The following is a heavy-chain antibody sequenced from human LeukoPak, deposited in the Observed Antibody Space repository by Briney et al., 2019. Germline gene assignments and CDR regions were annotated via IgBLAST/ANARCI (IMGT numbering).Heavy chain of an antibody. D-gene: IGHD3-10*01. V-gene: IGHV4-59*12. CDR1: GGSISSYY. CDR3: ARDSGTTGEVKFDP. Sequence: PSETLSPTCTVSGGSISSYYWSWIRQPPGKGLEWIGYIYYSGSTNYNPSLKSRVTMSLDTSKNQFSLKLSSVTAADTAVYYCARDSGTTGEVKFDPWGQGTLVTVSS. J-gene: IGHJ5*02. CDR2: IYYSGST.